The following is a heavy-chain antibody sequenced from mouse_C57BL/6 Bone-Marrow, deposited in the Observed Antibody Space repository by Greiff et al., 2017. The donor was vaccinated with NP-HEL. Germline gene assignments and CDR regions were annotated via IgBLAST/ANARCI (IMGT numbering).Heavy chain of an antibody. D-gene: IGHD1-1*01. CDR3: ARRRIYYYGSSPAFDV. CDR1: GYTFTSYW. V-gene: IGHV1-64*01. CDR2: IHPNSGST. Sequence: VQLQQPGAELVKPGASVKLSCKASGYTFTSYWMHWVKQRPGQGLEWIGMIHPNSGSTNYNEKFKSKATLTVDKSSSTAYMQLSSLTSEDSAVYYCARRRIYYYGSSPAFDVWGTGTTVTVSS. J-gene: IGHJ1*03.